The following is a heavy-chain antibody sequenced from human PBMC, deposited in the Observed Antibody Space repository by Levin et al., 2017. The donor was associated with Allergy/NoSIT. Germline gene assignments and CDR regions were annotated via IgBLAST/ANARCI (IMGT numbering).Heavy chain of an antibody. CDR1: GYTFTSYY. CDR2: INPSGGST. J-gene: IGHJ4*02. V-gene: IGHV1-46*01. Sequence: PGESLKISCKASGYTFTSYYMHWVRQAPGQGLEWMGIINPSGGSTSYAQKFQGRVTMTRDTSTSTVYMELSSLRSEDTAVYYCARDLTGIAARPRSGVGFDYWGQGTLVTVSS. CDR3: ARDLTGIAARPRSGVGFDY. D-gene: IGHD6-6*01.